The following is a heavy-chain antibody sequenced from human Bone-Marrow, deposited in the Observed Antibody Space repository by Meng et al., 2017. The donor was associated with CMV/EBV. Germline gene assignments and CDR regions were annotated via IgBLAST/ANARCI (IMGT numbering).Heavy chain of an antibody. CDR2: IYSGDNI. V-gene: IGHV3-53*01. Sequence: GESLKISCAASGFTVSSTYMSWVRQAPGKGLEWVSVIYSGDNIYYADSVKGRFTLSRDNSKNTVYLQMNSLRADDTAVYYCAKKVSGNAPLDYWGQGTLVTVSS. J-gene: IGHJ4*02. CDR3: AKKVSGNAPLDY. CDR1: GFTVSSTY. D-gene: IGHD5/OR15-5a*01.